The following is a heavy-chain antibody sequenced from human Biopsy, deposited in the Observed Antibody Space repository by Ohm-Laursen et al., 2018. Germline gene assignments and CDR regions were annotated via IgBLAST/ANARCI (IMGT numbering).Heavy chain of an antibody. J-gene: IGHJ4*02. Sequence: SLRLSCSASAFTFSNDWMHWFRQAPGKGLEWVATIKKDGSEKYYVDSVKGRFTISRDNSKSSLSLQMNSLRGEDTAVYYCARAPFGSGSYSEFDYWGQGSLVTGSS. V-gene: IGHV3-7*01. D-gene: IGHD3-22*01. CDR3: ARAPFGSGSYSEFDY. CDR1: AFTFSNDW. CDR2: IKKDGSEK.